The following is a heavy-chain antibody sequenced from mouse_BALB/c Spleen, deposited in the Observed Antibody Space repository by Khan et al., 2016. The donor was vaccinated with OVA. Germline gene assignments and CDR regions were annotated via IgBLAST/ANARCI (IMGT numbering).Heavy chain of an antibody. Sequence: EVQLVESGGGLVKPGGSLKLSCAASGFSFSNYVMSWVRQTPEKRLEWVATISNGGSYTFYPDSVQGRFTISRDNAKNTLYLQMSSLRSEDTAMYYWTRHGDYGRGLFDYWGHGTTLTVSS. CDR3: TRHGDYGRGLFDY. V-gene: IGHV5-9-3*01. CDR2: ISNGGSYT. D-gene: IGHD1-1*01. CDR1: GFSFSNYV. J-gene: IGHJ2*01.